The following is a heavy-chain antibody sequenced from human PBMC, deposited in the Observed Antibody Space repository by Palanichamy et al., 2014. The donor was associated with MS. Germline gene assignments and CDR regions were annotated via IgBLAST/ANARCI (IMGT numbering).Heavy chain of an antibody. V-gene: IGHV1-3*01. J-gene: IGHJ4*02. Sequence: QVQLVQSGAEVKKPGASVKVSCKASGYAFTDYAIHWVRQAPGQGLEWMGWINAGNGNTKYSQKFQSRVTITRDTSADTAYMELSSLRPEDTALYYCAREHDSWSGYSFDFWGQGTLVTASS. CDR3: AREHDSWSGYSFDF. CDR1: GYAFTDYA. D-gene: IGHD3-3*01. CDR2: INAGNGNT.